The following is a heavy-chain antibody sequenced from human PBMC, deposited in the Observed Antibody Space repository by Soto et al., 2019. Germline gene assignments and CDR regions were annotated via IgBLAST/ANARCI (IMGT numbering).Heavy chain of an antibody. D-gene: IGHD1-20*01. J-gene: IGHJ4*02. CDR3: ERDLRGVSGTTTDY. V-gene: IGHV3-48*03. CDR2: ISSSGSSI. Sequence: PGGSLRLSCAASGFTFSSYEMNWVRQAPGKGLEWVSYISSSGSSIYYADSVQGRFTISRDNAKNSLYLQMNSLTAEDTAIYYCERDLRGVSGTTTDYWGQGSLVTVSS. CDR1: GFTFSSYE.